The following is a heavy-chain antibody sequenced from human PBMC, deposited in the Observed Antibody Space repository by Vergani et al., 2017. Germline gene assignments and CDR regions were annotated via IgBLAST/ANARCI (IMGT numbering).Heavy chain of an antibody. CDR3: ARSTGTTGTTGAFDI. CDR2: ISYDGSNK. D-gene: IGHD1-1*01. J-gene: IGHJ3*02. CDR1: GFTFSSYA. Sequence: QVQLVESGGGVVQPGRSLRLSCAASGFTFSSYAMHWVRQAPGKGLEWVAVISYDGSNKYYADSVKGRFTISRDNSKNTLYLQMNSQRAEDTAVYYCARSTGTTGTTGAFDIWGQGTMVTVSS. V-gene: IGHV3-30-3*01.